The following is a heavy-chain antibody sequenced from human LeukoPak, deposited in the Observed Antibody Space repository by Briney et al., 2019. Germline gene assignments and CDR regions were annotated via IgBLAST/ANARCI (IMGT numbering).Heavy chain of an antibody. J-gene: IGHJ4*02. CDR3: ARDNDPHYGYFGFDY. Sequence: GGSLRLSCAASGFTFSSYWMHWVRQAPGKGLVWVSRINSDGSSTSYADSVKGRFTISRDNAKNTLYLQMNSLRAEDTAVYYCARDNDPHYGYFGFDYWGQGTLVTVSS. CDR2: INSDGSST. CDR1: GFTFSSYW. V-gene: IGHV3-74*01. D-gene: IGHD5-18*01.